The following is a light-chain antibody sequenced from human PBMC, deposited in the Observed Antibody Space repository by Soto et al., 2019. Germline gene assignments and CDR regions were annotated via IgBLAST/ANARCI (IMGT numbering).Light chain of an antibody. CDR1: QSVSSSY. CDR2: GAP. CDR3: QQYGGSPAIT. J-gene: IGKJ5*01. V-gene: IGKV3-20*01. Sequence: EIVLTQSPGALSLSPCERATLSFSASQSVSSSYLAWYQQKPGQAPRLLIYGAPSRATGIPDRFRASASGTDFTLTISRLEPEDFAVYFCQQYGGSPAITFGQGTRLEIK.